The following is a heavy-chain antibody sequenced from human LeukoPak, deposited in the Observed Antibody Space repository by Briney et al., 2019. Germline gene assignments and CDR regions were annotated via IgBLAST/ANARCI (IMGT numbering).Heavy chain of an antibody. J-gene: IGHJ5*02. CDR2: TYYMSKWYN. V-gene: IGHV6-1*01. D-gene: IGHD3-16*01. Sequence: SETLSLTCAISGDSVSSNSAAWNWIRQSPSRGLEWLGRTYYMSKWYNDYAVSVKGRITINPDTSKNQFSLQLNSVTAADTAVYYCARVTSKYNWFDPWGQGTLVTVSS. CDR1: GDSVSSNSAA. CDR3: ARVTSKYNWFDP.